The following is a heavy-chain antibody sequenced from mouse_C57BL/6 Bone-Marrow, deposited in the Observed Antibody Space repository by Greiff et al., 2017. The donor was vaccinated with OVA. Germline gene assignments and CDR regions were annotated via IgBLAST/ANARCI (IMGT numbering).Heavy chain of an antibody. D-gene: IGHD1-2*01. CDR3: APGYVHGAY. CDR2: IDPSDSYT. V-gene: IGHV1-50*01. CDR1: GYTFTSYW. Sequence: VQLQQPGAELVKPGASVKLSCKASGYTFTSYWMQWVKQRPGQGLEWIGEIDPSDSYTNYNQKFKGKATLTVDTSSSTAYMQLSSLTSEDSAVYYCAPGYVHGAYWGQGTLVTVSA. J-gene: IGHJ3*01.